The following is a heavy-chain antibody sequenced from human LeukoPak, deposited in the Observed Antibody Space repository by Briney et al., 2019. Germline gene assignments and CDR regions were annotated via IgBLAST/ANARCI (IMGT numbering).Heavy chain of an antibody. J-gene: IGHJ5*02. V-gene: IGHV3-11*06. CDR1: GFTFSDYY. Sequence: GGSLRLSCAASGFTFSDYYMSWIRQAPGKGLEWVSYISSSSNYTNYADSVKGRFTISRDNAKNSLYLQMNSLRAEDTAVYYCARDGRSGPNWFDPWGQGTLVTVSS. CDR2: ISSSSNYT. D-gene: IGHD7-27*01. CDR3: ARDGRSGPNWFDP.